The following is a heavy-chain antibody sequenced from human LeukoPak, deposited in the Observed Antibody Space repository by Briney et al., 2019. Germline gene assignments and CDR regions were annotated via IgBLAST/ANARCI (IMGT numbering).Heavy chain of an antibody. Sequence: GGSLRLSCAASVFTFSSYAMHWVRQAPGKGLEWVAVISQDGSNKYFADSVKGRFTISRDNSKNTLFLQTNSLRAEDTAVYYCARSDRGYCSSVTCYGQYLDYWGRGTRVTISS. CDR2: ISQDGSNK. D-gene: IGHD2-2*01. J-gene: IGHJ4*02. CDR1: VFTFSSYA. V-gene: IGHV3-30*04. CDR3: ARSDRGYCSSVTCYGQYLDY.